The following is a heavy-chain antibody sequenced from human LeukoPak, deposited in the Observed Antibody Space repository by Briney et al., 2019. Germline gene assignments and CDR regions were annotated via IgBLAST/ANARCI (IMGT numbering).Heavy chain of an antibody. Sequence: PGGSLRLSCAASGFTLSSSMNWVRQAPGKGLEWISYINSDTYSNTIHYADTVKGRFTISRDNAKGSLYLQMNSLRDEDTAVYYCARDRDYAFDYWGQGTMVTVSS. D-gene: IGHD4-17*01. CDR1: GFTLSSS. CDR2: INSDTYSNTI. J-gene: IGHJ4*02. V-gene: IGHV3-48*02. CDR3: ARDRDYAFDY.